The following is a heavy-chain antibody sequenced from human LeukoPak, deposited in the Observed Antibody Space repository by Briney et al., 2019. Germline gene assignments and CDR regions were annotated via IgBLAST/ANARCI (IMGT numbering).Heavy chain of an antibody. CDR1: GGSFSGYY. CDR3: ARLGAARNARDAFDI. D-gene: IGHD6-13*01. CDR2: IYYSGST. Sequence: PSETLSLTCAVYGGSFSGYYWSWIRQPPGKGLEWIGYIYYSGSTNYNPSLKSRVTISVDTSKNQFSLKLSSVTAADTAVYYCARLGAARNARDAFDIWGQGTMVTVSS. J-gene: IGHJ3*02. V-gene: IGHV4-59*08.